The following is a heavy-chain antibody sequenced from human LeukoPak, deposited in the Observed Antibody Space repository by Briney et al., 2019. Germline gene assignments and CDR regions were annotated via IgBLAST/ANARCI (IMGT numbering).Heavy chain of an antibody. D-gene: IGHD6-13*01. CDR1: GYTVTGYY. CDR3: ARDLAAAGTKGDDALDV. J-gene: IGHJ3*01. Sequence: ASVKVSCKVSGYTVTGYYIHWVRQAPGQGFEWMGWINPNSGVTHYAQKFQGRVTLTKYMSITTSYMELSRLTSDDTAVYYCARDLAAAGTKGDDALDVWGQGTMVTVSS. CDR2: INPNSGVT. V-gene: IGHV1-2*02.